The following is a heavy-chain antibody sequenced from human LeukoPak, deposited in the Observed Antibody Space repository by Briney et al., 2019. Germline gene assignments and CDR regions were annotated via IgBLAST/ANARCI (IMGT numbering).Heavy chain of an antibody. CDR3: ARDRRSYCSGADCDSGTDY. J-gene: IGHJ4*02. Sequence: ASVKVSCKVSGYIFTSYGISWVRQAPGQGLEWMGWISAYNGNRNYAQKFQGRVTMTTDTSTSTASMELRSLRSDDTAVYYCARDRRSYCSGADCDSGTDYWGQGTLVTVSS. V-gene: IGHV1-18*01. D-gene: IGHD2-15*01. CDR2: ISAYNGNR. CDR1: GYIFTSYG.